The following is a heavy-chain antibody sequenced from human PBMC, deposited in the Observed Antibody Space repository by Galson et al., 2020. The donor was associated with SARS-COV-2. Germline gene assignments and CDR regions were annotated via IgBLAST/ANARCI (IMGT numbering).Heavy chain of an antibody. CDR1: GFTFSDYY. CDR2: ITATVSKE. Sequence: GGSLRLSCAASGFTFSDYYMSWIRQAPGKGLEWLSYITATVSKEYYADSVKGRFTISRDNAKNSLYLHISSLRAEDTAMYYCASHLTTVVTPGGYWGQGTLVTVSS. J-gene: IGHJ4*02. V-gene: IGHV3-11*01. CDR3: ASHLTTVVTPGGY. D-gene: IGHD4-17*01.